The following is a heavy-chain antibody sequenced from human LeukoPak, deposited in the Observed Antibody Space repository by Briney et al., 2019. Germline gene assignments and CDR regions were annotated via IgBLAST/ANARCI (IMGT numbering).Heavy chain of an antibody. V-gene: IGHV3-15*01. CDR3: VSRDAYKPRYYMDV. CDR2: IKSKSDGAAT. Sequence: GGSLRLSCAVSGFNFDIAWMNWVRQSPGEGLEWVGRIKSKSDGAATDYAAPVRGRFTISIDDSKNTLNLQMNSLKTEDTGVYYCVSRDAYKPRYYMDVWGKGTTVTVSS. D-gene: IGHD5-24*01. J-gene: IGHJ6*03. CDR1: GFNFDIAW.